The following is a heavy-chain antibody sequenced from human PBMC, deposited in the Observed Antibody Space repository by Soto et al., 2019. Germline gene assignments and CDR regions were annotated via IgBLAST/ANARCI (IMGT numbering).Heavy chain of an antibody. CDR3: ATDPQRYQLVLGC. D-gene: IGHD2-2*01. CDR2: ITSTTDGGTT. V-gene: IGHV3-15*07. Sequence: PGGSLRLSCSGSGFSFTNAWMNWVRQAPGKGLEWVGRITSTTDGGTTDYAAAVKGRFIISRDDSKNTLYLQMNSLKTEDTAVYFCATDPQRYQLVLGCWGQGTLVTVSS. J-gene: IGHJ4*02. CDR1: GFSFTNAW.